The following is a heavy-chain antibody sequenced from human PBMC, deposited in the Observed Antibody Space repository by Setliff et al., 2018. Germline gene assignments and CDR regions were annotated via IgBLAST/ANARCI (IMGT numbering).Heavy chain of an antibody. Sequence: ASVKVSCKASGGTFSSYAISWVRQAPGQGLEWMGGFDPEDGETIYAQEFQGRVTMTEDTSTDTAYMELSSLRSEDTAVYYCATPRSGIIDAFDIWGQGTMVTVSS. CDR1: GGTFSSYA. CDR3: ATPRSGIIDAFDI. J-gene: IGHJ3*02. CDR2: FDPEDGET. V-gene: IGHV1-24*01.